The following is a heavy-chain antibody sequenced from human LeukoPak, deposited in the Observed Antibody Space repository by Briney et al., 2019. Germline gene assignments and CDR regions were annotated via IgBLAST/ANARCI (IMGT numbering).Heavy chain of an antibody. D-gene: IGHD4-17*01. CDR2: ISGSGGST. V-gene: IGHV3-23*01. J-gene: IGHJ6*03. CDR3: AKVTTVPTDYYYMDV. Sequence: PGGSLRLSCAASGFTFSSYGMSWVRQAPGKGLEWVSAISGSGGSTYYADSVKGRFTISRDNSKNTLYLQMNSLRAEDTAVYYCAKVTTVPTDYYYMDVWGKGTTVTISS. CDR1: GFTFSSYG.